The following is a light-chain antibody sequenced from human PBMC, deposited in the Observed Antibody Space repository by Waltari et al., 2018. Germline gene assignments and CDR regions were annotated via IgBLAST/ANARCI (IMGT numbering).Light chain of an antibody. Sequence: DIQMTQSPSSLSASVGERVNIACRASKDINRWLAWYQQKPGKAPNLLIYRASRLETGVPPRFSGSGSGTDFTLTISSLQPEDFATYYCQQHDDSPFTFGPGTTVDIK. J-gene: IGKJ3*01. V-gene: IGKV1-5*03. CDR2: RAS. CDR1: KDINRW. CDR3: QQHDDSPFT.